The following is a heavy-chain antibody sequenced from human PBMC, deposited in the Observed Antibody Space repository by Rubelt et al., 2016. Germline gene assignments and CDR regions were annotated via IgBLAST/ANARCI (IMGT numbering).Heavy chain of an antibody. J-gene: IGHJ4*02. D-gene: IGHD1-1*01. V-gene: IGHV4-38-2*02. CDR1: GYSISSGYY. Sequence: QVQLQESGPGLVKPSETLSLTCTVSGYSISSGYYWGWIRQPPGKGLEWIGSIHHSGSASYNPSLKSRVTISVDTSKNQFSLKLSSVTAADTAIYDCARGGEYNYDRTDYWGQGTLVTVSS. CDR2: IHHSGSA. CDR3: ARGGEYNYDRTDY.